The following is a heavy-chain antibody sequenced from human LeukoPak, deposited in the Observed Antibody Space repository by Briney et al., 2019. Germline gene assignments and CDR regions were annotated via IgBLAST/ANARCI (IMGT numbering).Heavy chain of an antibody. CDR2: IKQDGSEK. CDR3: ARGVRRRPDAFDI. CDR1: GFTFSSYW. J-gene: IGHJ3*02. Sequence: GGSLRLSCAASGFTFSSYWMSWVRQAPGKGLEWVANIKQDGSEKYYVDSVKGRFTISRDNSKNTLYLQMNSLRAEDTAVYYCARGVRRRPDAFDIWGQGTMVTVSS. V-gene: IGHV3-7*01. D-gene: IGHD6-25*01.